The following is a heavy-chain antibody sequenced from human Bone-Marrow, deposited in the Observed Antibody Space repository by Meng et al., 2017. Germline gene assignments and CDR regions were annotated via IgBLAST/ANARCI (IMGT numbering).Heavy chain of an antibody. CDR3: ARDEDISAAGYLLGDF. V-gene: IGHV1-2*06. J-gene: IGHJ4*02. D-gene: IGHD6-13*01. CDR2: IDPKSDNT. CDR1: GSPFAGYG. Sequence: RLKAGPEGKKPGAEVKWSCKASGSPFAGYGIQWVRQAPGQGLGWMGRIDPKSDNTHYAQKFQGRVTMTRDTSISTAYMELSGLRSDDTAVYYCARDEDISAAGYLLGDFWGQGTLVTVSS.